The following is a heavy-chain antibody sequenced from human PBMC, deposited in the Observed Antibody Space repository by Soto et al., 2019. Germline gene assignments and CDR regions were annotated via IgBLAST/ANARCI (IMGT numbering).Heavy chain of an antibody. Sequence: QVQLQESGPGLVKPSETLSLTCSVYGGSISSYYWSWIRQPPGKGLGWFGSSNYSGSTNYNPSLKSRVTISVDRSKNQFSLRLSSVTAADTAVYYCARKSRSSGSCFDSWGQGTLVTVSS. CDR3: ARKSRSSGSCFDS. D-gene: IGHD3-10*01. CDR2: SNYSGST. J-gene: IGHJ4*02. CDR1: GGSISSYY. V-gene: IGHV4-59*08.